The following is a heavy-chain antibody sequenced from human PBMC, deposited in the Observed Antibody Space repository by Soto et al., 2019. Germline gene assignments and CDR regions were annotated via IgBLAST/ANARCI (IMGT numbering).Heavy chain of an antibody. J-gene: IGHJ5*02. CDR2: VYLSGTT. V-gene: IGHV4-59*01. Sequence: PLETLSLTSTFSRTSSSNYSWSWIRQPPGKGPEWIGYVYLSGTTWYNPSLKGRVSISLDRSKSQFSLKLSSVTAADTAVSYCARVPSPWGQGTLVTVSS. CDR1: RTSSSNYS. CDR3: ARVPSP.